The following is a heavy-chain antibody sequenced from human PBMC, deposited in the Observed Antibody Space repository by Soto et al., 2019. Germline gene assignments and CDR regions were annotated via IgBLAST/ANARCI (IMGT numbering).Heavy chain of an antibody. J-gene: IGHJ6*02. V-gene: IGHV1-69*13. CDR2: IIPIFGTA. Sequence: SVKVSCKASGGTFSSYAISWVRQAPGQGLEWMGGIIPIFGTANYAQKFQGRVTITADESTGTAYMELSSLRSEDTAVYYCARDPPYVWGSYRPNYYYYYGMDVWGQGTTVTVSS. CDR1: GGTFSSYA. D-gene: IGHD3-16*02. CDR3: ARDPPYVWGSYRPNYYYYYGMDV.